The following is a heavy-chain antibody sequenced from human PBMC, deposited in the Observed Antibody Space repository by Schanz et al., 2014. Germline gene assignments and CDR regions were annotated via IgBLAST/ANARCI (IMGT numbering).Heavy chain of an antibody. CDR3: ARGYSNIWSPMAY. D-gene: IGHD6-13*01. Sequence: EVYLVESGGGLVQPGGSLRLSCAASGFTFFTYNMNWVRQAPGRGLEWISYIGSSSTTMYYADSVKGRFTISRDNAKNSLYLQMNSLRDEDTAVYYCARGYSNIWSPMAYWGQGTLVAVSS. CDR2: IGSSSTTM. V-gene: IGHV3-48*02. J-gene: IGHJ4*02. CDR1: GFTFFTYN.